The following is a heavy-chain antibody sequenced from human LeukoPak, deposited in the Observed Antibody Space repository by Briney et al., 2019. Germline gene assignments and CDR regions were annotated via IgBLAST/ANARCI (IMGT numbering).Heavy chain of an antibody. CDR2: INHSGST. V-gene: IGHV4-34*01. CDR1: GGSFSGYY. J-gene: IGHJ5*02. CDR3: ARHHPDGDYLWFDP. Sequence: SETLSLTCAVYGGSFSGYYWSWIRQPPGKGLEWIGEINHSGSTNYNPSLKSRVTISVDTSKNQFSLKLSSVTAADAAVYYCARHHPDGDYLWFDPWGQGTLVTVSS. D-gene: IGHD4-17*01.